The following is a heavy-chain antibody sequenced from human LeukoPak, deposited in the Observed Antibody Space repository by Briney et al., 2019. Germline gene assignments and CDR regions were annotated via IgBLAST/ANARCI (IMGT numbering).Heavy chain of an antibody. D-gene: IGHD5-12*01. CDR1: GGSFSGYY. Sequence: SETLSLACAVYGGSFSGYYWSWIRQPPGKGLEWIGEINHSGSTTYNPSLKSRVTISVDTSKNQFSLKLSSVTAADTAVYYCARGSVVGYNYWGQGTLVTVSS. V-gene: IGHV4-34*01. CDR2: INHSGST. J-gene: IGHJ4*02. CDR3: ARGSVVGYNY.